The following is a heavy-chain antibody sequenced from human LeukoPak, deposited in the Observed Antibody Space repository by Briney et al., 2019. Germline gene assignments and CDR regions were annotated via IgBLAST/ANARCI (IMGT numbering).Heavy chain of an antibody. J-gene: IGHJ4*02. V-gene: IGHV4-38-2*02. CDR2: IYHSGST. CDR3: AKQDRIFDY. CDR1: GYSISSGYY. D-gene: IGHD6-13*01. Sequence: PSETLSLTCTVSGYSISSGYYWGWIRQPPGKGLEWIGSIYHSGSTYYNPSLRSRVTISVDTSKNQFSLKLSSVTAADTAVYYCAKQDRIFDYWGQGTLVTVSS.